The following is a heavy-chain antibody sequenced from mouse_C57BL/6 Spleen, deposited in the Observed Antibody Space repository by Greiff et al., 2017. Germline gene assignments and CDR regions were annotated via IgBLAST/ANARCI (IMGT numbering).Heavy chain of an antibody. J-gene: IGHJ4*01. D-gene: IGHD1-1*01. Sequence: QVQLQQSGPELVKPGASVKISCKASGYAFSSSWMNWVKQRPGKGLEWIGRIYPGDGDTNYNGKFKGKATLTADKSSSTAYMQLSSLTSEDSAVYFCARCLNYYGSSPLAMDYWGQGTSVTVSS. V-gene: IGHV1-82*01. CDR1: GYAFSSSW. CDR2: IYPGDGDT. CDR3: ARCLNYYGSSPLAMDY.